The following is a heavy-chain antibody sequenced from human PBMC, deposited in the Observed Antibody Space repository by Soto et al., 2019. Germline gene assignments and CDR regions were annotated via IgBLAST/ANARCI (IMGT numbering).Heavy chain of an antibody. CDR1: GFTFSSYA. V-gene: IGHV3-23*01. D-gene: IGHD6-13*01. Sequence: EVQLLESGGGLVQPGGSLRLSCAASGFTFSSYAMNWVRQAPGKGLEWVSVISGSGGSTYYADSVKGRFTISRDNSKNTLYLQMNSLRAEDTAVYYCARRSSSWYVDYWGQGTLGTVSS. CDR3: ARRSSSWYVDY. J-gene: IGHJ4*02. CDR2: ISGSGGST.